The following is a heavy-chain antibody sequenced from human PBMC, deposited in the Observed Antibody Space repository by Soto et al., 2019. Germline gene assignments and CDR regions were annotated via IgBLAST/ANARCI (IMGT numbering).Heavy chain of an antibody. D-gene: IGHD2-15*01. J-gene: IGHJ5*02. CDR3: ARGLGGNNWFDP. Sequence: SETLSLTCTVSGGSISDYYWTWIRQPAGKGLEWIGRISTSGSTNYSPSLKSRVTLSVDTSKNQFSLKLNSVTAADTAVYYCARGLGGNNWFDPWGQGTLVTVS. CDR1: GGSISDYY. V-gene: IGHV4-4*07. CDR2: ISTSGST.